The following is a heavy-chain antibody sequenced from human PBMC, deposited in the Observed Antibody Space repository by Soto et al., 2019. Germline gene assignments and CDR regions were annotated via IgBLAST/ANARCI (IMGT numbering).Heavy chain of an antibody. CDR2: IYYSGST. Sequence: PSETLSLTCTVSGGSIGSGDYYWSWIRQPPGKGLEWIGYIYYSGSTYYNPSLKSRVTISVDTSKNQFSLKLSSVTAADTAVYYCASDDIRAGMDVWGQGTTVTVSS. V-gene: IGHV4-30-4*01. D-gene: IGHD5-12*01. CDR1: GGSIGSGDYY. CDR3: ASDDIRAGMDV. J-gene: IGHJ6*02.